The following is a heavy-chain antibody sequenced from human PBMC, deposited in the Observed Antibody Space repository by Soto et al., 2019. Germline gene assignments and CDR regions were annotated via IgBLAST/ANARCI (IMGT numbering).Heavy chain of an antibody. CDR2: INPKTGAT. Sequence: QVQLVQSGAAVEKPGASMKVSCKASGYTFTAYYIHWVRQAPGQGLEWMGWINPKTGATETAQRFQGRVTLTWDTPISTGYMDLSRLTSDDTAVYFCAREIEVVGSRSFDYWGRGTLLTVSS. V-gene: IGHV1-2*02. CDR3: AREIEVVGSRSFDY. D-gene: IGHD6-19*01. J-gene: IGHJ4*02. CDR1: GYTFTAYY.